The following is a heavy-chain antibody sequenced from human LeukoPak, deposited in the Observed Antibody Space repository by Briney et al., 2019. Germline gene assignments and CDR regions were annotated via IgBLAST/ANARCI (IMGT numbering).Heavy chain of an antibody. CDR1: GFTFSDYY. Sequence: GGSLRLSCAASGFTFSDYYMTWIRQTPGKGLEWVSYISISGTTTFYVDSVKGRFTISRDNTKNSLYLQMNSLRAEDTAMYYCARGTMASDFWGQGALVTVSS. J-gene: IGHJ4*02. CDR2: ISISGTTT. V-gene: IGHV3-11*01. D-gene: IGHD3-10*01. CDR3: ARGTMASDF.